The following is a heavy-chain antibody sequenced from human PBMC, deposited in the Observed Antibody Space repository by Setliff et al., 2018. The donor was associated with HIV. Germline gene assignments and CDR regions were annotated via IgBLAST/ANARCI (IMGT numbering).Heavy chain of an antibody. CDR2: IIPESGET. CDR1: GYTFTAHH. CDR3: ARVVDRDYDFWSAYEY. V-gene: IGHV1-2*02. D-gene: IGHD3-3*01. J-gene: IGHJ4*02. Sequence: ASVKVSCKSSGYTFTAHHIHWVRQAPGQGPEWMGWIIPESGETSYAEKFRGRVTMTRDTSLSTAYMELSWLTSDDTAVYYCARVVDRDYDFWSAYEYWGQGTMVTVSS.